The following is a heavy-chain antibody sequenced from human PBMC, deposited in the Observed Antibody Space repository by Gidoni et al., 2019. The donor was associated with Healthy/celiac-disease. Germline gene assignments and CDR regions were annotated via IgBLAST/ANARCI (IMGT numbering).Heavy chain of an antibody. V-gene: IGHV3-15*01. CDR3: TTEDDSSGYYYYFDY. J-gene: IGHJ4*02. CDR2: IKSKTDGGTT. CDR1: GFPFSNAW. Sequence: EVQLVESGGGLVKPGGSLRLSCAASGFPFSNAWMSWVRQAPGKGLEWVGRIKSKTDGGTTDYAAPVKGRFTISRDDSKNTLYLQMNSLKTEDTAVYYCTTEDDSSGYYYYFDYWGQGTLVTVSS. D-gene: IGHD3-22*01.